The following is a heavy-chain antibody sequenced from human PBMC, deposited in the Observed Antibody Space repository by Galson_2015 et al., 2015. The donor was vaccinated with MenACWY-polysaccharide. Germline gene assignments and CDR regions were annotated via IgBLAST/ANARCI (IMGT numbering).Heavy chain of an antibody. CDR3: ARICRRSGECFFDY. D-gene: IGHD3-10*01. V-gene: IGHV3-53*01. Sequence: SLRLSCAASGFTVSSNSMTWVRQAPGKGLEWVSVLYNNGNRYYAHSVKGRFTISRDDSENTVDLQMNSLKAEDTAVYYCARICRRSGECFFDYWGQGTVVTVSS. J-gene: IGHJ4*02. CDR2: LYNNGNR. CDR1: GFTVSSNS.